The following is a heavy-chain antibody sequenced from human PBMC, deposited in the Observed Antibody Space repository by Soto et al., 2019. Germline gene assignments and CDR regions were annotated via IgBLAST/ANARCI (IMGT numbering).Heavy chain of an antibody. Sequence: PGGSLRLSCAASGFTFSSYGMHWVRQAPGKGLEWVAVISYDGSNKYYADSVKGRFTISRDNSKNTLYLQMNSLRAEDTAVYYCAKDSAVAPSWSFDYWGQGTLVTVSS. CDR2: ISYDGSNK. CDR3: AKDSAVAPSWSFDY. J-gene: IGHJ4*02. V-gene: IGHV3-30*18. D-gene: IGHD6-19*01. CDR1: GFTFSSYG.